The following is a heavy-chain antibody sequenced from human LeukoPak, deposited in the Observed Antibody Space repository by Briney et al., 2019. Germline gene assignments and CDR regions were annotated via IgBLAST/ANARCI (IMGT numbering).Heavy chain of an antibody. V-gene: IGHV3-30*02. D-gene: IGHD3-22*01. Sequence: GGSLRLSCAASGFTFSSYGMHWVRQAPGKGLEWVAFIRYDGSNKYYADSVKGRFTISRDNSKNTLYLQMNSLRAEDTAVYYCARDVPNITMIVVVISYYFDYWGQGTLVTVSS. CDR2: IRYDGSNK. J-gene: IGHJ4*02. CDR1: GFTFSSYG. CDR3: ARDVPNITMIVVVISYYFDY.